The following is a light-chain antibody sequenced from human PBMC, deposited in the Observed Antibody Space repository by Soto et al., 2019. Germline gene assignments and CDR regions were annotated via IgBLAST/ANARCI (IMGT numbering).Light chain of an antibody. CDR1: TSNIGNNY. CDR2: DSD. J-gene: IGLJ2*01. Sequence: QSVLTQPPSVSSAPGQKVTISCSGSTSNIGNNYASWYQQLPGKAPRLLIYDSDKRPSGIPDRFSGSKSGTSATLCITGLQTGDEADYYCGSWDSSLSAAVLGGGTKLTVL. CDR3: GSWDSSLSAAV. V-gene: IGLV1-51*01.